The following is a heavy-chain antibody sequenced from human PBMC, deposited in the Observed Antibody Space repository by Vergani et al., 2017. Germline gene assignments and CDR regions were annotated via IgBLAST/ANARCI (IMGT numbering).Heavy chain of an antibody. CDR2: ISSSSSTI. CDR3: ARDLGTKLGFQILTYFDY. V-gene: IGHV3-48*02. CDR1: GFPFSSYS. Sequence: EVQLVESGGGLVQPGGSLRLSCAASGFPFSSYSMNWVRQAPGKGLEWVSYISSSSSTIYYADSVKGRFTISRDNAKNSLYLQMNSLRDEDTAVYYCARDLGTKLGFQILTYFDYWGQGTLVTVSS. J-gene: IGHJ4*02. D-gene: IGHD7-27*01.